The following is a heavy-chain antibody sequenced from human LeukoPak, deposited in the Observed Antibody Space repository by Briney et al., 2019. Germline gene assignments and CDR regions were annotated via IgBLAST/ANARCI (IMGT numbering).Heavy chain of an antibody. CDR3: ARDRSSGWYADY. Sequence: ASVKVSCKASGYTFTGYYMHWVRQAPGQGLEWMGWINPNSGGTNYAQKFQGRVTMTRDTSISTAYMELSRLRPDDTAVYYCARDRSSGWYADYWGQGTLVTVSS. V-gene: IGHV1-2*02. J-gene: IGHJ4*02. CDR1: GYTFTGYY. CDR2: INPNSGGT. D-gene: IGHD6-19*01.